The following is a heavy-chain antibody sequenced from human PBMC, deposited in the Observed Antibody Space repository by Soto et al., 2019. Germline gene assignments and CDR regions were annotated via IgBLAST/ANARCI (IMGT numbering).Heavy chain of an antibody. CDR1: GFTFSSYA. Sequence: GGSLRLSCVASGFTFSSYAMSWVRQTPGKGLEWVTAISGSGSKRYYADHVKGRFTISRDHAKNTVFLQMNSLRVEDTAVYYCAKENFSGRSCYETTYHSYSGMDVWGQGTTVTAS. V-gene: IGHV3-23*01. D-gene: IGHD2-15*01. CDR3: AKENFSGRSCYETTYHSYSGMDV. CDR2: ISGSGSKR. J-gene: IGHJ6*02.